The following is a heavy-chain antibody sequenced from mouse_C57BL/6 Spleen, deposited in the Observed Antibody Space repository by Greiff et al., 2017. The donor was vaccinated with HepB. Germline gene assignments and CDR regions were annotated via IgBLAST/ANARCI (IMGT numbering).Heavy chain of an antibody. V-gene: IGHV8-8*01. CDR2: IWWDDDK. J-gene: IGHJ4*01. CDR1: GFSLSTFGMG. D-gene: IGHD2-3*01. Sequence: QVTLKVSGPGILQPSQTLSLTCSFSGFSLSTFGMGVGWLRQPSGKGLEWLAHIWWDDDKYYNPALKSRLTISKDTSKNQLFLKIANVDTADTATYYCARILYDGYHASAMDYWGQGTSVTVSS. CDR3: ARILYDGYHASAMDY.